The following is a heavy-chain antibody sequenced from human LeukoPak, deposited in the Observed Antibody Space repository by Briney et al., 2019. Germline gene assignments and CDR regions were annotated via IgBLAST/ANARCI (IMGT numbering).Heavy chain of an antibody. Sequence: SVKVSCKASGGTFSSYAISWVRQAPGQGLEWMGGIIPIFGTANYAQKFQGRVTITTDESTSTAYIELSSLRSEDTAVYSCASHPGRDCSSPSCKRNYYYYYYMDVWGKGTTVTVSS. CDR1: GGTFSSYA. V-gene: IGHV1-69*05. CDR3: ASHPGRDCSSPSCKRNYYYYYYMDV. D-gene: IGHD2-2*01. J-gene: IGHJ6*03. CDR2: IIPIFGTA.